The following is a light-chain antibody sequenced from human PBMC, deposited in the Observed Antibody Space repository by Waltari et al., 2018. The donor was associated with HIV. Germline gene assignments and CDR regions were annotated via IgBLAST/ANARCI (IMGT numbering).Light chain of an antibody. V-gene: IGLV2-14*01. CDR1: SSDVGAYNY. Sequence: QSALTQPASVSGSPGQSITISCTGTSSDVGAYNYVSWYQQHPGKAPKLIINEVSNRPSGVSNDFSGSKSGNTASLTISGLQPEDEAEYYCSSYTRSKTYVFGTGTKVTVL. CDR3: SSYTRSKTYV. J-gene: IGLJ1*01. CDR2: EVS.